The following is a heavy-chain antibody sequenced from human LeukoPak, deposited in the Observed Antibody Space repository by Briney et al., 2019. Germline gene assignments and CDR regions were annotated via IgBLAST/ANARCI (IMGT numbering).Heavy chain of an antibody. V-gene: IGHV4-4*07. CDR2: IYTSGST. Sequence: SETLSLTCTVSGGSISGYYWSWIRQPAGKGLEWIGRIYTSGSTNYNPSLKSRVTMSVDTSKNQFSLNLSSVTAADTAVYYYARDRWLYSGSYDYWGQGTPVTVSS. J-gene: IGHJ4*02. D-gene: IGHD1-26*01. CDR1: GGSISGYY. CDR3: ARDRWLYSGSYDY.